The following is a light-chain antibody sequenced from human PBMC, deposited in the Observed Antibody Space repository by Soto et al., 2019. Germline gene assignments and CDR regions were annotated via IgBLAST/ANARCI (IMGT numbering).Light chain of an antibody. CDR2: AVN. CDR1: SSDVGNYNY. V-gene: IGLV2-11*01. CDR3: CSYAGSYTWV. J-gene: IGLJ3*02. Sequence: QSVLTQPRSVSGSPGQSVTISCTGTSSDVGNYNYVSWYQQHPGKAPQVMIYAVNKWPSGVPDRFSGSKSGNTASLTISGLQAEDEADYYCCSYAGSYTWVFGGGTKLTVL.